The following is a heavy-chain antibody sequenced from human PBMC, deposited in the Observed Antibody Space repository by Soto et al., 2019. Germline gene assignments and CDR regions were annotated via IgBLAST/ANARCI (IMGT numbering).Heavy chain of an antibody. D-gene: IGHD6-6*01. CDR2: IIPIFGTA. CDR1: GGTFSSYA. Sequence: SVKVSCKASGGTFSSYAISWVRQAPGQGLEWMGGIIPIFGTANYAQKFQGRVTITADESTSTAYMELSSLRSEDTAVYYCARDEAARPPSYYYYGMDVWGQGTTVTVSS. V-gene: IGHV1-69*13. J-gene: IGHJ6*02. CDR3: ARDEAARPPSYYYYGMDV.